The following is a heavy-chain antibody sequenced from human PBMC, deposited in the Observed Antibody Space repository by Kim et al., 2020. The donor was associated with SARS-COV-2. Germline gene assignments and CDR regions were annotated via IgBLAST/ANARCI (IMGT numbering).Heavy chain of an antibody. CDR2: INHSGST. CDR3: ARDNGGYSNYGRRGFDP. CDR1: GGSFSGYY. D-gene: IGHD4-4*01. V-gene: IGHV4-34*01. J-gene: IGHJ5*02. Sequence: SETLSLTCAVYGGSFSGYYWSWIRQPPGKGLEWIGEINHSGSTNYNPSLKSRVTISVDTSKNQFSLKLSSVTAADTAVYYCARDNGGYSNYGRRGFDPWGQGTLVTVSS.